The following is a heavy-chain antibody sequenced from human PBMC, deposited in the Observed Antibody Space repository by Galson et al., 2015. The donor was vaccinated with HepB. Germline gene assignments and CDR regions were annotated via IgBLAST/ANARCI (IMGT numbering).Heavy chain of an antibody. J-gene: IGHJ6*02. CDR2: ISSSSSYI. V-gene: IGHV3-21*01. D-gene: IGHD3-3*01. CDR1: GFTFSSYS. Sequence: SLRLSCAASGFTFSSYSMNWVRQAPGKGLEWVSSISSSSSYIYYADSVKDRFTISRDNAKNSLYLQMNSLRAEDTAVYYCARDRRWVELRFLEWSSGYGMDVWGQGTTVTVSS. CDR3: ARDRRWVELRFLEWSSGYGMDV.